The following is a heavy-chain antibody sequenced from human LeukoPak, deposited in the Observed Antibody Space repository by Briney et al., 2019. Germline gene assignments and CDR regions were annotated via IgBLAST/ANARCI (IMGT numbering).Heavy chain of an antibody. CDR2: INPNSGGT. Sequence: ASVKLSCKASGYTFTGYYMHWVRQAPGQGLEWMGFINPNSGGTNYAQKFQGRVTMTRDTSISTAYMELSRLRSDDTAVYYCARDRVVVPAAMGNWFGPWGQGTLVTVSS. D-gene: IGHD2-2*01. CDR1: GYTFTGYY. CDR3: ARDRVVVPAAMGNWFGP. J-gene: IGHJ5*02. V-gene: IGHV1-2*02.